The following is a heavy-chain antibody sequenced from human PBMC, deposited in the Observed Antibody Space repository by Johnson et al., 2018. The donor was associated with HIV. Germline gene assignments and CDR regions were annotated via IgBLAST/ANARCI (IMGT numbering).Heavy chain of an antibody. V-gene: IGHV3-7*01. D-gene: IGHD2-2*01. CDR2: IKQDGTEK. CDR1: GFTFSSYV. CDR3: AKSTQATILRESGPYGAFHI. Sequence: MQLVEFGGGVVQPGRSLRLSCAASGFTFSSYVMHWVRQAPGKGLEWVANIKQDGTEKYYVDSVKGRFTISRDNVKNSLYLQMNSLRAEDTAVYYCAKSTQATILRESGPYGAFHICGQGTMVTVSS. J-gene: IGHJ3*02.